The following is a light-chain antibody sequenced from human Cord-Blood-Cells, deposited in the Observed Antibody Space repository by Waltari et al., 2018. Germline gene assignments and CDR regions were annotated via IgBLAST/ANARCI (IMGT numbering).Light chain of an antibody. CDR2: LGS. CDR3: MQALQTPWT. V-gene: IGKV2-28*01. J-gene: IGKJ1*01. CDR1: QSLLHSNGYNY. Sequence: DSVMTQSPLSLPVNPGEPAFISCSSRQSLLHSNGYNYLDWYLQKPGQSPQLLIYLGSNRASGVPDRFSGSGSGTDFTLKISRVEAEDVGVYYCMQALQTPWTFGQGTKVEIK.